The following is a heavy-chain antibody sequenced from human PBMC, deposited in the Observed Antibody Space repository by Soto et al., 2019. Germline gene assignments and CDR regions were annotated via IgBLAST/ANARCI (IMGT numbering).Heavy chain of an antibody. V-gene: IGHV3-23*01. D-gene: IGHD5-12*01. J-gene: IGHJ6*02. CDR2: ISGSGGST. CDR3: AKWPGEIATIKYYYYGMDV. CDR1: GFTFSSYA. Sequence: EVQLLESGGGLVQPGGSLRLSCAASGFTFSSYAMSWVRQAPGKGLEWVSAISGSGGSTYYADSVKGRFTISRDNSKNTVYLQMNSLRAEDTAVYYCAKWPGEIATIKYYYYGMDVWGQGTTVTVSS.